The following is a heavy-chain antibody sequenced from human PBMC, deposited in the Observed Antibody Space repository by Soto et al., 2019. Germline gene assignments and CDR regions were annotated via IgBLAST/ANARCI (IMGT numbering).Heavy chain of an antibody. CDR3: ARDSRGSGSYHNLP. V-gene: IGHV1-69*08. CDR2: IIPILGIA. Sequence: QVQLVQSGAEVKKPGSSVKVSCKASGGTFSSYTISWVRQAPGQGLEWMGRIIPILGIANYAQKFQGRVTITADKSTRTAYMELSRLRSEDTAVYYWARDSRGSGSYHNLPWGQGTLVTVSS. D-gene: IGHD3-10*01. J-gene: IGHJ5*02. CDR1: GGTFSSYT.